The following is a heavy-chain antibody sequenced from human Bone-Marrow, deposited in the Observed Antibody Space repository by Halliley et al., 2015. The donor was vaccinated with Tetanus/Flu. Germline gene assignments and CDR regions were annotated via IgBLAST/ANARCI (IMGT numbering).Heavy chain of an antibody. D-gene: IGHD3-10*01. CDR2: GTNN. J-gene: IGHJ6*02. V-gene: IGHV3-30*02. CDR3: AKDIHRDYYGSGSMPQYHGMDV. Sequence: GTNNYYADSVKGRFTISRDNSKNTLYLEMNSLRAEDTVVYSCAKDIHRDYYGSGSMPQYHGMDVWGQGTPVTVSS.